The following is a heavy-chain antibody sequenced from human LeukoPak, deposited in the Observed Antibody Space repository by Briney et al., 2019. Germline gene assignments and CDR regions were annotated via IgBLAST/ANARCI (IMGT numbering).Heavy chain of an antibody. CDR3: ASLPDIVVVQDEGGY. Sequence: PGGSLRLSCAASGFTFSSYEMNWVRQAPGKGLEWVSYISSSGSTIYYADSVKGRFTISRDNTKNSLYLQMNSLRAEDTAVYYCASLPDIVVVQDEGGYWGQGTLVTVSS. CDR1: GFTFSSYE. CDR2: ISSSGSTI. J-gene: IGHJ4*02. D-gene: IGHD2-2*01. V-gene: IGHV3-48*03.